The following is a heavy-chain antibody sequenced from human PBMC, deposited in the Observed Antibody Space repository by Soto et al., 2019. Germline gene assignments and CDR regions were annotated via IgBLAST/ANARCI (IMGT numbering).Heavy chain of an antibody. V-gene: IGHV3-23*01. Sequence: EVQLLESGGGLVQPGGSMRLSCAASGFTFSSYAMSWVRQAPGKGLEWVSAISGSGGSTYYADSVKGRFTISRDNSKNTLYRQMNSLRAEDTAVYYCAKDRRRSSGWYVPIAYWGQGTLVTVSS. CDR1: GFTFSSYA. CDR2: ISGSGGST. CDR3: AKDRRRSSGWYVPIAY. J-gene: IGHJ4*02. D-gene: IGHD6-19*01.